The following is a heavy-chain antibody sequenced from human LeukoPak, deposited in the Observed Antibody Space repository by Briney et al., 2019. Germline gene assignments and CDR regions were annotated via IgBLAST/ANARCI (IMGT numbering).Heavy chain of an antibody. CDR2: ISGSGDST. CDR1: GFTFDDYG. Sequence: PGGSLRLSCAASGFTFDDYGMSWVRQAPGKGLEWVSAISGSGDSTYYADSVKGRFTISRDNSKNTLYLQMNSLRAEDTAVYYCAKGGVVHAFDIWGQGTMVTVSS. J-gene: IGHJ3*02. CDR3: AKGGVVHAFDI. V-gene: IGHV3-23*01. D-gene: IGHD2-15*01.